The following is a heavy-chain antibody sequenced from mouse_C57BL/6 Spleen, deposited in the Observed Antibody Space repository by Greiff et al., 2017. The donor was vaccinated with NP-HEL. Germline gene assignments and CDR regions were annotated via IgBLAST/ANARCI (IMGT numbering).Heavy chain of an antibody. V-gene: IGHV1-50*01. J-gene: IGHJ2*01. D-gene: IGHD2-3*01. CDR2: IDPSDSYT. Sequence: QVQLQQPGAELVKPGASVKLSCKASGYTFTSYWMQWVKQRPGQGLEWIGEIDPSDSYTNYNQKFKGKATLTVDTSSSTAYMPLSSLTSEDSAVYYCARGDDGHYEDYWGQGTTLTVSS. CDR3: ARGDDGHYEDY. CDR1: GYTFTSYW.